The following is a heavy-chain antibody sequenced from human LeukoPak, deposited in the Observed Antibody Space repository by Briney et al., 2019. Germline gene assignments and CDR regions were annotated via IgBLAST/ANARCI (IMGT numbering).Heavy chain of an antibody. CDR2: ISSSSSTI. J-gene: IGHJ4*02. CDR3: ARDGGIAVASSFDY. Sequence: GGSLRLSCAASGFTFSSYSMNWVRQAPGKGLEWVSYISSSSSTIYHADSVKGRFTISRDNAKNSLYLQMNSLRAEDTAVYYCARDGGIAVASSFDYWGQGTLVTVSS. D-gene: IGHD6-19*01. CDR1: GFTFSSYS. V-gene: IGHV3-48*04.